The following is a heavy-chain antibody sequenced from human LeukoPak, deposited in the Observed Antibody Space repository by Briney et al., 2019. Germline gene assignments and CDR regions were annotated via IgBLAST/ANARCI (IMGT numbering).Heavy chain of an antibody. D-gene: IGHD3-10*01. CDR1: GGPFRSSYYY. J-gene: IGHJ4*02. CDR3: ARHYGL. V-gene: IGHV4-39*01. CDR2: NYDGGSI. Sequence: GTLSLTCTVSGGPFRSSYYYWGCIRQPPGKGLEWIGSNYDGGSIYYQPCLNNRVTISVDTSKNQFTLKLNSVTAADTVVYYCARHYGLWGQGTLVTVSS.